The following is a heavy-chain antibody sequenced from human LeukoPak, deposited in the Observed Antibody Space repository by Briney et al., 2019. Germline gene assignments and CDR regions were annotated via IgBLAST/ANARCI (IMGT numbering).Heavy chain of an antibody. J-gene: IGHJ6*03. CDR3: ARSRTAEADNYYYYYYMDV. V-gene: IGHV4-39*07. CDR2: IYYSGST. CDR1: GGSISSSSYY. D-gene: IGHD2-21*02. Sequence: PSETLSLTCTVSGGSISSSSYYWGWIRQPPGKGLEWIGSIYYSGSTYYNPSLKSRVTISVDTSKNQFSLKLSSVTAADTAVYYCARSRTAEADNYYYYYYMDVWGKGTTVTVSS.